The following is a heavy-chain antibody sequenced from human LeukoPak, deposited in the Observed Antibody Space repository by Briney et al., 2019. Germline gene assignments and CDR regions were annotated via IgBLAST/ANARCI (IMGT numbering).Heavy chain of an antibody. CDR3: ATGVLLWFGELSTNDY. J-gene: IGHJ4*02. CDR2: FDPEDGET. Sequence: GASVKVSCKVSGYTLTELSMHWVRQAPGKGLEWMGGFDPEDGETIYAQKFQGRVTMTEDTSTDTAYMELSSLRSEDMAVYYCATGVLLWFGELSTNDYWGQGTLVTVSS. CDR1: GYTLTELS. V-gene: IGHV1-24*01. D-gene: IGHD3-10*01.